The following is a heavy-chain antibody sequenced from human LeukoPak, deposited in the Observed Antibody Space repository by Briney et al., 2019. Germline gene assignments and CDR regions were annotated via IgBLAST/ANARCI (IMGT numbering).Heavy chain of an antibody. Sequence: SETLSLTCTVSCGSISSGRYYWSWIRQPAGKGLEWIGRIYTSGSTNYNPSLKSRVTISVDTSKNQFSLKLSSVTAADTAVFYCARADCSSTSCPFLYYYYMDVWGKGTTVTVSS. V-gene: IGHV4-61*02. CDR2: IYTSGST. J-gene: IGHJ6*03. CDR3: ARADCSSTSCPFLYYYYMDV. CDR1: CGSISSGRYY. D-gene: IGHD2-2*01.